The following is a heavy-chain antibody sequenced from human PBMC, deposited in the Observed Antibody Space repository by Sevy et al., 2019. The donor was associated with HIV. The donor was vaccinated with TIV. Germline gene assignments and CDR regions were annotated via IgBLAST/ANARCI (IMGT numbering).Heavy chain of an antibody. Sequence: LRETLSLTCTVSGGSITSLYWNWIRQPPGKGLEWIANIYYNGHINYNPSLKSRVTLSLDTSKNQFSLRLSSVTVADTAMYYCAGENAWGRGYSWGQGTLVTVSS. CDR3: AGENAWGRGYS. CDR2: IYYNGHI. J-gene: IGHJ4*02. CDR1: GGSITSLY. V-gene: IGHV4-59*08. D-gene: IGHD1-26*01.